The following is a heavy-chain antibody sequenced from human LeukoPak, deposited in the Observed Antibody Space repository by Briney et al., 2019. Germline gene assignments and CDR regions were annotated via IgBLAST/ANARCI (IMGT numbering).Heavy chain of an antibody. CDR1: GFTFSDYY. J-gene: IGHJ4*02. Sequence: GGSLRLSCAASGFTFSDYYMSWIRQAPGKGLEWVSYISSSGSTIYYADSVKGRFTISRDNAKNSLYLQMNSLRAEDSAVYYCARETPYSSSWTAFDYWGQGTLVTVSS. CDR2: ISSSGSTI. CDR3: ARETPYSSSWTAFDY. D-gene: IGHD6-13*01. V-gene: IGHV3-11*04.